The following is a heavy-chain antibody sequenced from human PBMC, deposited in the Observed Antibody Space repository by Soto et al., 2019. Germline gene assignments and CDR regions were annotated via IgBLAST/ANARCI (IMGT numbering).Heavy chain of an antibody. Sequence: LYCAASGVTFSSYGMHWVRQAPGKGLECVAVIWYDGSNKYYADSVKGRFTISRDNSKNTLYLQMNSLRAEDTAVYYCAKNVDDMLTGSLYYYYGMDVWGQGTTVTVSS. CDR1: GVTFSSYG. CDR2: IWYDGSNK. V-gene: IGHV3-33*06. J-gene: IGHJ6*02. D-gene: IGHD3-9*01. CDR3: AKNVDDMLTGSLYYYYGMDV.